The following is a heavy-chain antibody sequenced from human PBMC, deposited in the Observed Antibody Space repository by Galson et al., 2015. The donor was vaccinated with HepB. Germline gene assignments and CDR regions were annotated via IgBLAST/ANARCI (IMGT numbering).Heavy chain of an antibody. Sequence: SLRLSCAASGFTFSSYAMHWVRQAPGKGLEWVAVISYDGSNKYYADSVKGRFTISRDNSKNTLYLQMNSLRAEDTAVYYCARRRFGELLGEAPVDFDYWGQGTLVTVSS. CDR1: GFTFSSYA. V-gene: IGHV3-30-3*01. D-gene: IGHD3-10*01. J-gene: IGHJ4*02. CDR3: ARRRFGELLGEAPVDFDY. CDR2: ISYDGSNK.